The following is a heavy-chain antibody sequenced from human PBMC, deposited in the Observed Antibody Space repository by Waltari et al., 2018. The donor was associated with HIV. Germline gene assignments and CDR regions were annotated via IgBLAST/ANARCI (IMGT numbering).Heavy chain of an antibody. CDR1: GGTFTNYA. J-gene: IGHJ2*01. CDR2: IIPVFGTT. CDR3: ARMATVVDWYFDL. V-gene: IGHV1-69*01. Sequence: QVQLVQSGAEVKKPGSSLKVSCTASGGTFTNYAITWVRQAPGQGLEWMGGIIPVFGTTNYAQKFQGRLTIIADESTSTGYMELSSLRSEDTAVYYCARMATVVDWYFDLWGRGTLVTVSS. D-gene: IGHD2-15*01.